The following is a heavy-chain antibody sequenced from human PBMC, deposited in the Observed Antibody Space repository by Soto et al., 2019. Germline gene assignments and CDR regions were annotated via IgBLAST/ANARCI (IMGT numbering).Heavy chain of an antibody. Sequence: EVQLLESGGGLVQPGGSLRLSCAASGFTFSSYAMSWVRQAPGKGLEWVSAISGSGGSTYYADSVKGRFTISRDNSKNPLYLQMNSLRAEDTAVYYCAKVVDCGGDCYPIWGQGTLVTVSS. CDR1: GFTFSSYA. V-gene: IGHV3-23*01. CDR2: ISGSGGST. J-gene: IGHJ4*02. CDR3: AKVVDCGGDCYPI. D-gene: IGHD2-21*02.